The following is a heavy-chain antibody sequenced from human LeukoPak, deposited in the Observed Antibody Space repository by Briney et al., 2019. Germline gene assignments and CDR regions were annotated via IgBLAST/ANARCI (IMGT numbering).Heavy chain of an antibody. J-gene: IGHJ6*03. V-gene: IGHV3-11*04. CDR3: ARDSGLPRINWYFYMDV. CDR2: ISSSGSTI. Sequence: PGGSLRLSCAASGFTFSDYYMSWLRQAPGKGREWISYISSSGSTIFYADSVKGRFTISRDSARKSLSLQMNSLRAEDTAVYYCARDSGLPRINWYFYMDVWGKGTTVTVPS. D-gene: IGHD1-20*01. CDR1: GFTFSDYY.